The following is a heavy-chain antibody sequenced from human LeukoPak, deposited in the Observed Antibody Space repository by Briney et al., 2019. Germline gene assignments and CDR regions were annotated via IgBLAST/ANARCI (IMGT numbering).Heavy chain of an antibody. D-gene: IGHD5-18*01. CDR2: INHSGST. Sequence: SSETLSLTCAVYGGSFSGYYWSWIRQPPGKGLEWIGEINHSGSTNYNPSLKSRVTISVDTSKNQFSLKLSSVTAADTAVYYCARTTEGGYTYGYFYYYYMDVWGKGTTVTISS. CDR1: GGSFSGYY. J-gene: IGHJ6*03. CDR3: ARTTEGGYTYGYFYYYYMDV. V-gene: IGHV4-34*01.